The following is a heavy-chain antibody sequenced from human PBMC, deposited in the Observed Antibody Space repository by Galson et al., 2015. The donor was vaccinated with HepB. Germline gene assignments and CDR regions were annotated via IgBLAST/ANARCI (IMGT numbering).Heavy chain of an antibody. Sequence: SLRLSCAASGFTFSSYGMHWVRQAPGKGLEWVAVTWYDGSNKYYGDSVKGRFTIARDNSKSTLYLQMNRLRVEDTAVYYCARSVYQLPPPQRFAMDAWGQGTTVTVSS. CDR1: GFTFSSYG. V-gene: IGHV3-33*01. CDR3: ARSVYQLPPPQRFAMDA. J-gene: IGHJ6*02. CDR2: TWYDGSNK. D-gene: IGHD2-2*01.